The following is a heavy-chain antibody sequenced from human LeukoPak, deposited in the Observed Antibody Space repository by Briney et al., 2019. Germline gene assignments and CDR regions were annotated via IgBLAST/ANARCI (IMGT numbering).Heavy chain of an antibody. D-gene: IGHD1-26*01. CDR3: ARDKRSSPYYLFDY. CDR2: INTGTGET. Sequence: GASVKVSCKTSGYTFSMNVIHWMCQAPGQRLEWMGWINTGTGETKYSQKFQGRLSITRDTSANTTSMELSSLRSEDTAVFYCARDKRSSPYYLFDYWGQGTLVTVSS. J-gene: IGHJ4*02. V-gene: IGHV1-3*04. CDR1: GYTFSMNV.